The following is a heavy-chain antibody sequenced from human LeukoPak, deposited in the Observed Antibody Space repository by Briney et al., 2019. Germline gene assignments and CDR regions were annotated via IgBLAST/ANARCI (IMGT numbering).Heavy chain of an antibody. CDR1: GFTFSIYP. V-gene: IGHV3-23*01. Sequence: GGSLRLSCAASGFTFSIYPMLCVPHSPGKGLVCVSPIGCSVYITYYAHSVKARFTISRDNSKNTLYLQMNSLRAEDTAVYYCANRNAPGIAGYWGQGTLVTVSS. CDR2: IGCSVYIT. D-gene: IGHD6-13*01. J-gene: IGHJ4*02. CDR3: ANRNAPGIAGY.